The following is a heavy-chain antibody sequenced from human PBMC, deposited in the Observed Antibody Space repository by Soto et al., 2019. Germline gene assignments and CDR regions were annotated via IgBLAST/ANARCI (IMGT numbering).Heavy chain of an antibody. CDR3: ARSTSLLWFGELLSPMDYYYYGMDV. CDR1: GGSFSGYY. J-gene: IGHJ6*02. Sequence: SETLSLTCAVYGGSFSGYYWSWSRQPPGKGLEWIGEINHSGSTNYNPSLKSRVTISVDTSKNQFSLKLSSVTAADTAVYYCARSTSLLWFGELLSPMDYYYYGMDVWGQGTTVTVSS. V-gene: IGHV4-34*01. D-gene: IGHD3-10*01. CDR2: INHSGST.